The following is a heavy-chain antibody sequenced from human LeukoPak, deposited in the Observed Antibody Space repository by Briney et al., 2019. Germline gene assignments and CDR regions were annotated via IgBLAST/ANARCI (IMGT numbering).Heavy chain of an antibody. CDR2: INPNSGGT. Sequence: AASVKVSCKASGYTFTGYYMHWVRQAPGQGLEWMGWINPNSGGTNYAQKFQGRVTMTRDTSISTAYMELSSLRSEDTAVYYCARVGDSSGYLAYFQHWGQGTLVTVSS. V-gene: IGHV1-2*02. J-gene: IGHJ1*01. CDR1: GYTFTGYY. D-gene: IGHD3-22*01. CDR3: ARVGDSSGYLAYFQH.